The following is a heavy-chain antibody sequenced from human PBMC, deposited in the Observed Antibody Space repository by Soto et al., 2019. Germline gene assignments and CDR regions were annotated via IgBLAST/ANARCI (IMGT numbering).Heavy chain of an antibody. V-gene: IGHV3-74*01. CDR2: ITNGGSAT. CDR1: GFTFDNHW. Sequence: EVQLVESGGGLVQPGGSLRLSCAASGFTFDNHWMHWVRQAPGKGLEWVSRITNGGSATDYAGSVRGRFTISRDNAKNTVFLQMNSLRIDDTAVYYCTRGLAGMTYFEFWGQGTLVTVSS. J-gene: IGHJ4*02. D-gene: IGHD1-1*01. CDR3: TRGLAGMTYFEF.